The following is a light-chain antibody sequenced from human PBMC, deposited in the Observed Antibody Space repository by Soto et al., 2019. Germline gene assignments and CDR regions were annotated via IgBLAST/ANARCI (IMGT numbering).Light chain of an antibody. Sequence: EIVMTRSPATMSVSPGERATLSCRASQSVSSNLAWYQQKPGQAPRLLIYGVSTRATGTPARFSGSGSETEFTLTISSLQSEDFAVYYCHQYNKWPITFGQGTRLEIK. CDR1: QSVSSN. V-gene: IGKV3-15*01. CDR2: GVS. CDR3: HQYNKWPIT. J-gene: IGKJ5*01.